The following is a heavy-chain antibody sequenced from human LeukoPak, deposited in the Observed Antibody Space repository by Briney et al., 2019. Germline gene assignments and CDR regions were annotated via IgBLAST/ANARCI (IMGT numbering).Heavy chain of an antibody. CDR3: AKGRYYDSRAYYSLDYFDY. J-gene: IGHJ4*02. Sequence: GGSLRLSCAASGFSFSDHGMHWVRQAPGKGLEWVAVMSYDGSNKDYADSVKGRFTISRDNSKNTLYLQMNSLRAEDTAVYYRAKGRYYDSRAYYSLDYFDYWGQGALVTVSS. V-gene: IGHV3-30*18. CDR2: MSYDGSNK. CDR1: GFSFSDHG. D-gene: IGHD3-22*01.